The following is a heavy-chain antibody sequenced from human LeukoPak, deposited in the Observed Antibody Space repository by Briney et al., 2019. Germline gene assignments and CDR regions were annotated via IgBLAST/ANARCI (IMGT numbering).Heavy chain of an antibody. CDR1: GFTFSSYA. D-gene: IGHD3-3*01. CDR2: ISGSGGST. J-gene: IGHJ4*02. Sequence: PGGSLRLSCAASGFTFSSYAMSWVRQAPGKGLEWVSAISGSGGSTYYADSVKGRFTISRDNSKNTLYLQMNSLRAEDTAVYYCARVASYDFWSGYCPDYWGQGTLVTVSS. V-gene: IGHV3-23*01. CDR3: ARVASYDFWSGYCPDY.